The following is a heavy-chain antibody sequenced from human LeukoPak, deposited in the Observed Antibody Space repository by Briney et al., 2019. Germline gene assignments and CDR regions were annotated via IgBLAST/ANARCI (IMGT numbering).Heavy chain of an antibody. CDR2: ISAYNGDT. CDR1: GYTFTSYG. D-gene: IGHD3-9*01. Sequence: ASVKVSCKASGYTFTSYGISWVRQAPGQGLEWMGWISAYNGDTNYAQKLQGRVTMTTDTSTSTAYMELRSLRSDDTAVYYCARDNGLGYDILTGYYEDDAFDIWGQGTMVTVSS. CDR3: ARDNGLGYDILTGYYEDDAFDI. V-gene: IGHV1-18*01. J-gene: IGHJ3*02.